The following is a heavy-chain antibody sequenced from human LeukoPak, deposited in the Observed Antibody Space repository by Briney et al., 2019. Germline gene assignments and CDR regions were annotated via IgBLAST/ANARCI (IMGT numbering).Heavy chain of an antibody. D-gene: IGHD3-10*01. CDR2: IVVGSGNT. CDR1: GFTFTSST. J-gene: IGHJ4*02. Sequence: SVTVSCKASGFTFTSSTIQWVRQARGQRLEWIGWIVVGSGNTNYAQKFQERVIITRDMSTTTVYMELRSLRSEDTAVYYCAGTPWFGELTLDYWGQGTLVTVSS. V-gene: IGHV1-58*02. CDR3: AGTPWFGELTLDY.